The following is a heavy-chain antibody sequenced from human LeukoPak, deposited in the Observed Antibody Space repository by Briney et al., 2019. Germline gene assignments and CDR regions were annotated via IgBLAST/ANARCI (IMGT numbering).Heavy chain of an antibody. CDR2: IYYSGST. CDR3: ARDRLTAFDI. J-gene: IGHJ3*02. CDR1: GGSISSGGYY. Sequence: PSETLSLTCTVSGGSISSGGYYWSWIRQPPGKGLEWIGYIYYSGSTNYNPSLKSRVTISVDTSKNQFSLKLSSVTAADTAVYYCARDRLTAFDIWGQGTMVTVSS. V-gene: IGHV4-61*08. D-gene: IGHD3-9*01.